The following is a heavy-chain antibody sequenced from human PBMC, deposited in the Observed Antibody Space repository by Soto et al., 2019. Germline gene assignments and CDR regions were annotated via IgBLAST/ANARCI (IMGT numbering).Heavy chain of an antibody. D-gene: IGHD2-2*01. CDR3: AKVGVPAAIMYWFDP. J-gene: IGHJ5*02. CDR1: GFIFSSYA. CDR2: ISGTGGST. Sequence: GGSLRLSCAASGFIFSSYAMSWVRQAPGKGLEWVSAISGTGGSTYYADSVKGRFTISRDNSKNTLYLQMNSLRAEDTAVYYCAKVGVPAAIMYWFDPWGQGTLVTVSS. V-gene: IGHV3-23*01.